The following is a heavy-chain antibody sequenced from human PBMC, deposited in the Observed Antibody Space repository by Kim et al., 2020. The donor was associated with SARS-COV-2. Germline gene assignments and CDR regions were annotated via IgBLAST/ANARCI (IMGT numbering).Heavy chain of an antibody. Sequence: GGSLRLSCAASGFTFSNCGMHWVRLAPGQGLEWLAVLWYDGPNKYYADPVTGRFTISRDNSKNTLYLQMNNLRAEDPSVYYCARESPVDAAMGAFDYWGQGTLVTVSS. J-gene: IGHJ4*02. D-gene: IGHD5-18*01. V-gene: IGHV3-33*01. CDR3: ARESPVDAAMGAFDY. CDR2: LWYDGPNK. CDR1: GFTFSNCG.